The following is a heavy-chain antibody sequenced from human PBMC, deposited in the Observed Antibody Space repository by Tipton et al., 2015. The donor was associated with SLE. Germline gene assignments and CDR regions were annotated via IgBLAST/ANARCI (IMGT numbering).Heavy chain of an antibody. J-gene: IGHJ4*02. CDR2: INSDGSST. CDR3: ARVPRRVATIGGGYFDY. D-gene: IGHD5-12*01. Sequence: QLVQSGAEVKKPGASVKVSCKASGFTFCSYWMHWVRQAPGKGLVWVSRINSDGSSTSYADSVKGRFTISRDNAKNTLYLQMNSLRAEDTAVYYCARVPRRVATIGGGYFDYWGQGTLVTVSS. V-gene: IGHV3-74*02. CDR1: GFTFCSYW.